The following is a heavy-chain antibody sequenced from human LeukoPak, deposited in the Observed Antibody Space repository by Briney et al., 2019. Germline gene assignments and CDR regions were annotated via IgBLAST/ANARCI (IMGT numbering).Heavy chain of an antibody. Sequence: SETLSLTCAVYGGSFSGYYWSWIRQPPGKGLEWIGEINHSGSTNYNPSLMSRVTISVDTPKNQFSLKLSSVTAADTAVYYCATADTITDYWGQGTLVTVSS. CDR3: ATADTITDY. CDR1: GGSFSGYY. D-gene: IGHD3-16*01. CDR2: INHSGST. J-gene: IGHJ4*02. V-gene: IGHV4-34*01.